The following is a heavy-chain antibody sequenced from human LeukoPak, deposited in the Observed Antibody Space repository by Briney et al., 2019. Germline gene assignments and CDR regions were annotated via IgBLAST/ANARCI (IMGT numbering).Heavy chain of an antibody. CDR1: GFTFSSYA. J-gene: IGHJ4*02. D-gene: IGHD4-17*01. CDR2: ISYDGSNK. Sequence: GRSLRLSCAASGFTFSSYAMHWVRQAPGKGLEWVAVISYDGSNKYYADSVKGRFTISRDNSKNTLYLQMNSLRPEDTAVYYCARDGDGDYFDYWGQGTLVTVSS. CDR3: ARDGDGDYFDY. V-gene: IGHV3-30*04.